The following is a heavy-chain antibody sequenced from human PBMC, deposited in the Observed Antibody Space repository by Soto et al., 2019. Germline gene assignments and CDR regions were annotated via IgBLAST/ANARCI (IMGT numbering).Heavy chain of an antibody. CDR2: ILVDGRT. CDR3: AKATATGGGAFDI. Sequence: GGSLRLSCAASGFICGSYDMSWVRQAPGKGLEWASTILVDGRTFYVDSVKGRFTISRDSSQNTVYLQMNSLTAGDTALYYCAKATATGGGAFDICGQGTKVTVSS. J-gene: IGHJ3*02. CDR1: GFICGSYD. D-gene: IGHD2-8*02. V-gene: IGHV3-23*01.